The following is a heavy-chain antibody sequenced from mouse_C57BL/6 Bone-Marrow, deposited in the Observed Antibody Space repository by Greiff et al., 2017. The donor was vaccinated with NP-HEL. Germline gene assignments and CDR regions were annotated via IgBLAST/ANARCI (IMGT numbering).Heavy chain of an antibody. CDR2: IDPENGDT. CDR1: GFNIKDDY. J-gene: IGHJ2*01. D-gene: IGHD2-2*01. Sequence: EVQLQQSGAELVRPGASVKLSCTASGFNIKDDYMHWVKQRPEQGLEWIGWIDPENGDTEYASKFQGKATITADTSSNTAYLQLSSLTSEDTAVYYCTPDGYGDYWGQGTTLTVSS. CDR3: TPDGYGDY. V-gene: IGHV14-4*01.